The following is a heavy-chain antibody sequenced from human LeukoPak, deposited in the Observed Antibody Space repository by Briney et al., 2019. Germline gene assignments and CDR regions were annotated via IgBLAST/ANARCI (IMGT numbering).Heavy chain of an antibody. CDR3: ARRVAVTARYYFDF. D-gene: IGHD6-19*01. CDR2: VYYNGNT. Sequence: SETLSLTCAVSGGSISTYYWTWIRQPPGKGLEWIGFVYYNGNTNYNPSLKSRVTISVDTSKNQISLKLSSVTAADTAVYFCARRVAVTARYYFDFWGQGTLVTVSS. CDR1: GGSISTYY. J-gene: IGHJ4*02. V-gene: IGHV4-59*08.